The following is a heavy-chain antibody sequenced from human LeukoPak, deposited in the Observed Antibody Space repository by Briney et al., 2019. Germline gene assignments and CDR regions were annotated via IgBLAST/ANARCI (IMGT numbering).Heavy chain of an antibody. D-gene: IGHD1-26*01. CDR2: FDPEDGET. CDR3: ATREWELLGFDY. J-gene: IGHJ4*02. CDR1: GYTLTELS. V-gene: IGHV1-24*01. Sequence: GASVKVSCKVPGYTLTELSMHWVRQAPGKGLEWMGGFDPEDGETIYAQKFQGRVTMTEDTSTDTAYMELSSLRSEDTAVYYCATREWELLGFDYWGQGTLVTVPS.